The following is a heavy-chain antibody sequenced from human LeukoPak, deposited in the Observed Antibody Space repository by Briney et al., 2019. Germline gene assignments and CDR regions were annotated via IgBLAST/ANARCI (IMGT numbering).Heavy chain of an antibody. CDR2: INSDGSST. J-gene: IGHJ4*02. D-gene: IGHD3-10*01. Sequence: PGGSLRLSCAASGFTFSSYWMHWVRQAPGKGLVWVSRINSDGSSTSYADSVKGRFTISRDNAKNTLYLQMNSLRAEDTAVYYWAKDGYYYGSGDWSQGTLVTVSS. CDR1: GFTFSSYW. V-gene: IGHV3-74*01. CDR3: AKDGYYYGSGD.